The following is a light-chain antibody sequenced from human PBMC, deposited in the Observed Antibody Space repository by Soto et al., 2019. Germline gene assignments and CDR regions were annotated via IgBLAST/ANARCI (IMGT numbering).Light chain of an antibody. CDR1: SASIGSYS. CDR3: AAWDDSLNGYV. Sequence: QSVLTQPPSASGTPGQRVTISCSGSSASIGSYSVNWFQQLPGTAPKLLIYMNNQRPSGVPDRFSGSKSGTSASLAISGLQSEDEADYYCAAWDDSLNGYVFGTGTKLTVL. V-gene: IGLV1-44*01. CDR2: MNN. J-gene: IGLJ1*01.